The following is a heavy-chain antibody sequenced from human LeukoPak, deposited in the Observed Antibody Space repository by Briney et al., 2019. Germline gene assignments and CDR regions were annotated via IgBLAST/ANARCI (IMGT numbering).Heavy chain of an antibody. CDR1: GFTFSSYS. V-gene: IGHV3-21*01. Sequence: GGSLRLSCAASGFTFSSYSMNWVRQAPGKGLEWVSSISSSSSYIYYADSEKGRFTISRDNAKNSLYLQMNSLRAEDTAVYYCARAPARGYSGYDLFLSHYYYGMDVWGQGTTVTVSS. CDR3: ARAPARGYSGYDLFLSHYYYGMDV. J-gene: IGHJ6*02. CDR2: ISSSSSYI. D-gene: IGHD5-12*01.